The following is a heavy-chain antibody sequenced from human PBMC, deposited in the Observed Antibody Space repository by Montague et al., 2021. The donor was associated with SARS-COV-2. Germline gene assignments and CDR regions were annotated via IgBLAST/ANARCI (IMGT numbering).Heavy chain of an antibody. Sequence: SETLSLTCAVYGGSFSGYYWNWIRQPPWKGLEWIGEINRSGSTNYNPSLKSRVTMSVDTSKNQFSLKLSSVTAADTAVYYCARGARQGYGFRLGSFDSWGQGTLVTVSS. CDR2: INRSGST. CDR1: GGSFSGYY. J-gene: IGHJ4*02. D-gene: IGHD3-10*01. V-gene: IGHV4-34*01. CDR3: ARGARQGYGFRLGSFDS.